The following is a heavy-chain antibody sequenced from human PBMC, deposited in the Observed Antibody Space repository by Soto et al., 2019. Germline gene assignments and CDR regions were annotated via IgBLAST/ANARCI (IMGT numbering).Heavy chain of an antibody. CDR1: GFSLSSSSLSRSAVG. J-gene: IGHJ5*01. Sequence: QITLKESGPTLVKPTQTLTLTCTFSGFSLSSSSLSRSAVGVGWIRQPPGKALEWLAFIHWDDAKRYSPSLESRLTITKDTFKNQVVLTMTDMDPVDTATYYCAVGRYGSTVGFDPWGQGTLVTVSS. CDR3: AVGRYGSTVGFDP. CDR2: IHWDDAK. D-gene: IGHD3-22*01. V-gene: IGHV2-5*02.